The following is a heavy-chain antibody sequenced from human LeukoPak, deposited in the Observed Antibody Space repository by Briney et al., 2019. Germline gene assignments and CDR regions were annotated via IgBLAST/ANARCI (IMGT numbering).Heavy chain of an antibody. J-gene: IGHJ4*02. CDR1: GGTFSSYA. CDR2: IIPIFGIA. Sequence: ASVTVSCKASGGTFSSYAISWVRQAPGQGLDWMGRIIPIFGIANYAQKFQGRVTITADKSTSTAYMELSSLRSEDTAVYYCARGPIVVVVAAYFDYWGQGTLVTVSS. D-gene: IGHD2-15*01. V-gene: IGHV1-69*04. CDR3: ARGPIVVVVAAYFDY.